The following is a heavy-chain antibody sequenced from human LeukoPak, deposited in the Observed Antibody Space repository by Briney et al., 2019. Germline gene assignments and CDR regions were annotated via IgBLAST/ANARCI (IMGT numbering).Heavy chain of an antibody. D-gene: IGHD5-18*01. Sequence: GGSLRLSCAASGFTFSSYSMNWVRQAPGKGLEWVSSISSSSSYIYYADSVKGRFTISRDNSKNTLDLQMNSLRAEDTAVYYCARGGYSYAITGYYYYYMDVWGKGTTVTVSS. CDR3: ARGGYSYAITGYYYYYMDV. J-gene: IGHJ6*03. V-gene: IGHV3-21*01. CDR2: ISSSSSYI. CDR1: GFTFSSYS.